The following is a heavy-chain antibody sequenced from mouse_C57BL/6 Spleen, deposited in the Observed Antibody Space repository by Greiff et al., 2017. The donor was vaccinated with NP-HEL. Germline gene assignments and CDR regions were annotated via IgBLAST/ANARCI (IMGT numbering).Heavy chain of an antibody. CDR3: ARAYNYYGSSYYYAMDY. CDR1: GFTFSDYG. V-gene: IGHV5-17*01. CDR2: ISSGSSTI. Sequence: EVQLVESGGGLVKPGGSLKLSCAASGFTFSDYGMHWVRQAPEKGLEWVAYISSGSSTIYYADTVKGRFTISRDNAKNTLFLQMTSLRSEETAMYYCARAYNYYGSSYYYAMDYWGQGTSGTVSS. J-gene: IGHJ4*01. D-gene: IGHD1-1*01.